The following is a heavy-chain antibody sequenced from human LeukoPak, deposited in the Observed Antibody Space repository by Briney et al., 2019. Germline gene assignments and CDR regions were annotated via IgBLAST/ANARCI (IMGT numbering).Heavy chain of an antibody. CDR3: ARDGYGFGAFDY. Sequence: GGSLRLSCAASGFTFSRSWIHWVRQAPGKGLVWVSCISTDGAKTIYADSVKGRFTISRDNAKNTLFLQMNSLRAEDTAVYYCARDGYGFGAFDYWGHGTMVAVSS. CDR2: ISTDGAKT. D-gene: IGHD5-18*01. J-gene: IGHJ4*01. V-gene: IGHV3-74*01. CDR1: GFTFSRSW.